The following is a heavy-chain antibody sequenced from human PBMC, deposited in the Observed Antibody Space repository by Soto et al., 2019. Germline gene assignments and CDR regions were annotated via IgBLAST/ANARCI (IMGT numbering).Heavy chain of an antibody. CDR1: GSTFSSYR. CDR2: MSTYSGNA. D-gene: IGHD1-1*01. J-gene: IGHJ4*02. CDR3: ARDETGTTGGLDY. Sequence: SVKGSCKSSGSTFSSYRGTWGRQVTGQGLEWLGWMSTYSGNANYSQNLQGRVTMTSDTSTSTAYMELRSLRFDDTAVYYCARDETGTTGGLDYWGQGTPVTGSS. V-gene: IGHV1-18*01.